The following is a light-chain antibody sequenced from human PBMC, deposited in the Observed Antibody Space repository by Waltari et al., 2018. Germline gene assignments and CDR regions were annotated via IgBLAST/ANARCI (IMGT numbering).Light chain of an antibody. CDR2: DVT. CDR1: SNDGGGYNS. CDR3: CSYARSNTYV. V-gene: IGLV2-14*03. Sequence: QAALTQPASVSGSPGQSITISCTGTSNDGGGYNSISWYQQHPGKAPKLIIYDVTKRPSGVSDRFSGSKSGNTASLTISGLQAEDDADYSCCSYARSNTYVFGTGTKVTVL. J-gene: IGLJ1*01.